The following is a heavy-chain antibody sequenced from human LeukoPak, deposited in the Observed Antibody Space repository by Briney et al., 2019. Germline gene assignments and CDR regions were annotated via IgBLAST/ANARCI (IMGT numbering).Heavy chain of an antibody. Sequence: GGSLRLSCAASGFTFSTYAMSWVRQAPGQGLEWVSALTGSGGSTYYADSVKGRFTISRDNSKNTLYLQMNSLRAEDTAVYYCAKVPGYYYDSSGYYYFDYWGQGTLVTVSS. CDR1: GFTFSTYA. V-gene: IGHV3-23*01. CDR2: LTGSGGST. D-gene: IGHD3-22*01. J-gene: IGHJ4*02. CDR3: AKVPGYYYDSSGYYYFDY.